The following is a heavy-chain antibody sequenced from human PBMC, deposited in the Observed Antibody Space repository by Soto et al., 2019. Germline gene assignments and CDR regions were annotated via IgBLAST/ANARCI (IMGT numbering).Heavy chain of an antibody. CDR1: GFTFSSYG. CDR3: ARVMGSSGWSNIYYYYGMDV. CDR2: IWYDGSNK. D-gene: IGHD6-19*01. J-gene: IGHJ6*02. Sequence: GGSLRLSCAASGFTFSSYGMHWVRQAPGKGLEWVAVIWYDGSNKYYADSVKGRFTISRDNSKNTLYLQMNSLRAEDTAVYYCARVMGSSGWSNIYYYYGMDVWGQGTTVTVSS. V-gene: IGHV3-33*01.